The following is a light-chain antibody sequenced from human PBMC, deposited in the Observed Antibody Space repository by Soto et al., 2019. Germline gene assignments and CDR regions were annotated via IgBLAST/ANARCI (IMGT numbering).Light chain of an antibody. CDR2: AAS. CDR3: QQSFSTPLT. Sequence: DIHMTQSPSSLSASVGDRVTITCRAGQSISIYLNWYQQKPGKAPNVLIYAASSLQSGVPSRFSGSGSGTDFTLTISSLQPEDSATYYCQQSFSTPLTFGGGTKVDIK. J-gene: IGKJ4*01. CDR1: QSISIY. V-gene: IGKV1-39*01.